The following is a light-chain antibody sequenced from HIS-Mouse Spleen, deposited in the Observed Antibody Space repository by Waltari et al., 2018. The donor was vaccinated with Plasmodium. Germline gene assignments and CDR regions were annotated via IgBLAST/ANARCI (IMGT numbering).Light chain of an antibody. V-gene: IGLV3-10*01. CDR1: ALPKKS. CDR3: YSTDSSGNHGV. Sequence: SYELTQPPSVSVSPGQPARPTCPGDALPKKSAYWYQQKSGQAPVLVIYEDSKRPTGIPERFSGSSSGTMATLTISGAQVEDEADYYCYSTDSSGNHGVFGGGTKLTVL. CDR2: EDS. J-gene: IGLJ3*02.